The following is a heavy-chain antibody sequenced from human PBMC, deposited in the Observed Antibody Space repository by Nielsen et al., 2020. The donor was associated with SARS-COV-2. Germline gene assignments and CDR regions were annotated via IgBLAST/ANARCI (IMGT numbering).Heavy chain of an antibody. CDR1: GGLISTSSYY. Sequence: SETLSLTCSVSGGLISTSSYYWSWIRQHPGKGLEWIGYIYYSGSTYYNPSLKSRVTISVDTSKNQFSLKLSSVTAADTAVYYCAGGPGYSSSSFDIWGQGTLVTVSS. V-gene: IGHV4-31*03. CDR2: IYYSGST. D-gene: IGHD6-6*01. CDR3: AGGPGYSSSSFDI. J-gene: IGHJ4*02.